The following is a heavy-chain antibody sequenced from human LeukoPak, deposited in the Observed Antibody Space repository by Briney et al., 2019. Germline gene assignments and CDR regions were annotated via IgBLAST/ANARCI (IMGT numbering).Heavy chain of an antibody. D-gene: IGHD2-15*01. CDR3: AKVRLGYCSGGSCSRGGTPMDV. V-gene: IGHV3-23*01. CDR1: GFTFSSNA. Sequence: GGSLRLSCAASGFTFSSNAMTWVRQAPGKGLECVSAITAGGSSPYYADSVKGRFTISRDNSRNTLYLQLNNLRAEDTAVYYCAKVRLGYCSGGSCSRGGTPMDVWGKGTTVTISS. CDR2: ITAGGSSP. J-gene: IGHJ6*03.